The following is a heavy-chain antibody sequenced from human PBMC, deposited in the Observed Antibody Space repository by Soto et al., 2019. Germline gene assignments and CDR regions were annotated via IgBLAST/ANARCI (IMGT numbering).Heavy chain of an antibody. CDR2: ISSSSSYT. Sequence: PGGSLRLSCAASGFTFSDYYMSWIRQAPGKGLEWVSYISSSSSYTNYADSVKGRFTISRDNAKNSLYLQMNSLRAEDTAVYYCARDLYGDYRYFDYWGQGTLVTVSS. CDR3: ARDLYGDYRYFDY. CDR1: GFTFSDYY. V-gene: IGHV3-11*05. D-gene: IGHD4-17*01. J-gene: IGHJ4*02.